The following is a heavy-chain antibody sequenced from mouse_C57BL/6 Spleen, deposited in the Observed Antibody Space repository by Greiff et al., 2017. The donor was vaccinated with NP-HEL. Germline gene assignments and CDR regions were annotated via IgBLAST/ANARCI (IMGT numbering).Heavy chain of an antibody. D-gene: IGHD1-1*02. CDR1: GFTFSDYG. V-gene: IGHV5-17*01. CDR2: ISSGSSTI. Sequence: EVMLVESGGGLVKPGGSLKLSCAASGFTFSDYGMHWVRQAPEKGLEWVAYISSGSSTIYYADTVKGRFTISRDNAKNTLFLQMTSLRSEDTAMYYCARQDYLRYFDVWGTGTTVTVSS. J-gene: IGHJ1*03. CDR3: ARQDYLRYFDV.